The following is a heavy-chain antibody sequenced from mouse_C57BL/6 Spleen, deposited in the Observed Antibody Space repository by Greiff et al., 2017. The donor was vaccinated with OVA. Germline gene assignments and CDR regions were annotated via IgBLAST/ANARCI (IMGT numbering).Heavy chain of an antibody. CDR2: IDPSDSYT. CDR3: ARSDDGYSFDY. V-gene: IGHV1-69*01. CDR1: GYTFTSYW. Sequence: QVQLQQPGAELVMPGASVKLSCNASGYTFTSYWMHWVKQRPGQGLEWIGEIDPSDSYTNYNQKFKGKSTLTVDKSSSTAYMQLSSLTSEDSAVYYCARSDDGYSFDYWGQGTTLTVSS. J-gene: IGHJ2*01. D-gene: IGHD2-3*01.